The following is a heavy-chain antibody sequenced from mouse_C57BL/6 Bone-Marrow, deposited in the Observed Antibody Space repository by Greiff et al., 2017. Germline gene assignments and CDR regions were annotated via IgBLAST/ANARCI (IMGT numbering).Heavy chain of an antibody. CDR1: GFTFTDYY. J-gene: IGHJ4*01. CDR2: IRNKANGSTT. D-gene: IGHD2-4*01. V-gene: IGHV7-3*01. CDR3: ARYTDYDGDYDAMDY. Sequence: EVQVVESGGGLVQPGGSLSLSCAASGFTFTDYYMSWVRQPPGKALEWLGFIRNKANGSTTEYSASVKGRFTISRDNSQSILYLQMNALRAEDSATYYCARYTDYDGDYDAMDYWGQGTSVTVSS.